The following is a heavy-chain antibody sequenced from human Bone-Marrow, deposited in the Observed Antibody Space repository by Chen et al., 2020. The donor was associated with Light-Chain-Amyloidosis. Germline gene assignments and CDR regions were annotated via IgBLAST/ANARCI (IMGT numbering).Heavy chain of an antibody. CDR1: GGTFISYA. J-gene: IGHJ4*02. V-gene: IGHV1-69*01. CDR2: IIPIFGTA. Sequence: QVQLVQSGAEVKKPGSSVKVSCKASGGTFISYAISWLRQAPGQGLEWMGGIIPIFGTANYAQKFQGRVTITADESTSTAYMELTSLRSEDTAVYYCARDWGAGSGSYYPYWGQGTLVTVSS. D-gene: IGHD1-26*01. CDR3: ARDWGAGSGSYYPY.